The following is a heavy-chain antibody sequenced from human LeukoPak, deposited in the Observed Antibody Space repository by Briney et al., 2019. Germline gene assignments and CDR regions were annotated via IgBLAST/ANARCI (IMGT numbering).Heavy chain of an antibody. CDR3: ARVDSSSWHYYYYYYMDV. CDR1: GGTFSSYA. J-gene: IGHJ6*03. CDR2: IIPIFGTA. V-gene: IGHV1-69*05. D-gene: IGHD6-13*01. Sequence: SVKVSCKASGGTFSSYAISWVRQAPGQGLEWMGRIIPIFGTANYAQKFQGRVTITTDESTSTAYMELSSLRSEDTAVYYCARVDSSSWHYYYYYYMDVWGKGTTVTVSS.